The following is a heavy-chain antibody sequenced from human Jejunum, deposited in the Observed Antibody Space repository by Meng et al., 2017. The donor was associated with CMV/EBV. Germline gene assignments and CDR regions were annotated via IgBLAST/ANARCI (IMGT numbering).Heavy chain of an antibody. V-gene: IGHV2-5*01. D-gene: IGHD3-16*01. CDR3: AHNSHHPWGTYGNYYFDY. J-gene: IGHJ4*02. CDR1: SLSDCGVG. Sequence: SLSDCGVGVALIRQPPGKALEWLALIYWNDDRRYISSLESRHTVTKDTSKNQVVLTMTNMDPVDTATYYCAHNSHHPWGTYGNYYFDYWGQGTLVTVSS. CDR2: IYWNDDR.